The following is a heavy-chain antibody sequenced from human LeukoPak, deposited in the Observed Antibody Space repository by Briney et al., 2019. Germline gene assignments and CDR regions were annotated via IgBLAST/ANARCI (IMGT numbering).Heavy chain of an antibody. V-gene: IGHV4-30-4*08. Sequence: KASETLSLTCTVSGGSISSGGYYWSWIRQHPGKGLEWIGYIYYSGSTYYNPSLKSRLTISVDTSKTQFSLKLSSVTAADTAVYYCASYYYASGSYSWFDPWGQGTLVTVSS. J-gene: IGHJ5*02. CDR2: IYYSGST. CDR1: GGSISSGGYY. D-gene: IGHD3-10*01. CDR3: ASYYYASGSYSWFDP.